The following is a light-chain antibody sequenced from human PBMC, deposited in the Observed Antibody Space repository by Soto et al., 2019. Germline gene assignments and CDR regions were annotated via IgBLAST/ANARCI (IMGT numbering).Light chain of an antibody. Sequence: QSVLTQPRSVSGSPGQSVTISCTGTSSNVGGYNYVSWYQQHPDKAPKLMIYEVSNRPSGVSPRFSGSKSGNTASLTISGLQAEDEADYYCSSYTSSITRYVFGAGTKVTVL. CDR1: SSNVGGYNY. CDR2: EVS. V-gene: IGLV2-14*01. J-gene: IGLJ1*01. CDR3: SSYTSSITRYV.